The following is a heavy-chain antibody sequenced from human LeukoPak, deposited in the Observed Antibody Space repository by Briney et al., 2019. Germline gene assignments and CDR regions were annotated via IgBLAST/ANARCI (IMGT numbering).Heavy chain of an antibody. D-gene: IGHD3-22*01. Sequence: GASVKVSCKASNYTFTSYGISWVRQAPGQGLEWMAWINAYNGDTNYAQKFQGRVTLTTDTSTSTAYMELRSLRSDDTAVYYCARDRFVNTGTTYYYDSSGNWQAFDIWGQGTMVTVSS. J-gene: IGHJ3*02. CDR3: ARDRFVNTGTTYYYDSSGNWQAFDI. V-gene: IGHV1-18*01. CDR2: INAYNGDT. CDR1: NYTFTSYG.